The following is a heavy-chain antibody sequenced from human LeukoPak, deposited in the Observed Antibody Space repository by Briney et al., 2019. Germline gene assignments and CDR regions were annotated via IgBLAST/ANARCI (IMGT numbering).Heavy chain of an antibody. CDR2: INSDGSST. CDR3: ARDKYYYGSGSSNWFDP. D-gene: IGHD3-10*01. J-gene: IGHJ5*02. Sequence: GGSLRLSCAAPGFTFSSYWMHWVRQAPGKGLVWVSRINSDGSSTSYADSVKGRFTISRDNAKNTLYLQMNSLRAEDTAVYYCARDKYYYGSGSSNWFDPWGQGTLVTVSS. V-gene: IGHV3-74*01. CDR1: GFTFSSYW.